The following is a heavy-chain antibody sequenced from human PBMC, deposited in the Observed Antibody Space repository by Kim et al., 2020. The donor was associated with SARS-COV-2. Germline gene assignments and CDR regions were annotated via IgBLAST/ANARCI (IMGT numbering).Heavy chain of an antibody. CDR3: ARVGGSESYSYYYYGMDV. CDR1: GFTFSDYS. D-gene: IGHD1-26*01. CDR2: ISSRSSTI. Sequence: GGSLRLSCAVSGFTFSDYSMNWVRQAPGKGLEWISHISSRSSTIYYADSVKGRFTISRDNSKNSLYLQMNSLRAEDTAVYYCARVGGSESYSYYYYGMDVWGQGTTVTASS. V-gene: IGHV3-48*04. J-gene: IGHJ6*02.